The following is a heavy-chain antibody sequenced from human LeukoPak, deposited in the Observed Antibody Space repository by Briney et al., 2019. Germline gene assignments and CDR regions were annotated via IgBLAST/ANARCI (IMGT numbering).Heavy chain of an antibody. J-gene: IGHJ4*02. CDR2: ISGSGGST. CDR3: AKGYGDYKL. V-gene: IGHV3-23*01. Sequence: GGSLRLSCVAPGFPFSSYSMNWVRQAPGKGLEWVSAISGSGGSTYYADSVKGRFTISRDNSKNTLYLQMNSLRAEDTAVYYCAKGYGDYKLWGQGTLVTVSS. D-gene: IGHD4-17*01. CDR1: GFPFSSYS.